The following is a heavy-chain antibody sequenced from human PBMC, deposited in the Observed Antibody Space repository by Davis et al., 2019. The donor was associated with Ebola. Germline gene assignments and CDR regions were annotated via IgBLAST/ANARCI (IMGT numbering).Heavy chain of an antibody. CDR2: ISAYNGNT. CDR1: GYTFTSYG. V-gene: IGHV1-18*04. D-gene: IGHD4-17*01. CDR3: ARDLTVSPMDV. J-gene: IGHJ6*03. Sequence: GGSLRLSCEGSGYTFTSYGISWVRQAPGQGLEWMGWISAYNGNTNYAQKLQGRVTMTTDTSTSTAYMELRSLRSDDTAVYYCARDLTVSPMDVWGKGTTVTVSS.